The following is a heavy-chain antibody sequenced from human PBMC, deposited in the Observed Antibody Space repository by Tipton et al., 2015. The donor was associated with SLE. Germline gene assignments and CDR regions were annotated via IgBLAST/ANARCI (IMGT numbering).Heavy chain of an antibody. Sequence: TLSLTCTVSGGSISSGSYYWSWIRQPPGKGLEWIGYIYYSGSTNYNPSLKSRVTISVDTSKNQFSLKLSSVPAADTAVYYCARGGDYDDYWGQGTLVTVSS. J-gene: IGHJ4*02. CDR2: IYYSGST. CDR3: ARGGDYDDY. D-gene: IGHD4-17*01. CDR1: GGSISSGSYY. V-gene: IGHV4-61*01.